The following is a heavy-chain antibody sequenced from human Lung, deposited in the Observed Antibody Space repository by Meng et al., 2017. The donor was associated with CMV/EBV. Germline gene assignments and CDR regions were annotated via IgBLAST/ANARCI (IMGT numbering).Heavy chain of an antibody. V-gene: IGHV4-4*02. Sequence: VRVPESAPGPVKPSGTLSPPCGVFRFSISCNIRWTWVRQPPGKGLEWIGDIDDSGSTNYNPSLNSRISISLDKSKNHFSLKVNSVTAADTAVYYCARGKQDAWELLAYWGQGALVTVSS. CDR3: ARGKQDAWELLAY. CDR2: IDDSGST. J-gene: IGHJ4*02. D-gene: IGHD1-26*01. CDR1: RFSISCNIR.